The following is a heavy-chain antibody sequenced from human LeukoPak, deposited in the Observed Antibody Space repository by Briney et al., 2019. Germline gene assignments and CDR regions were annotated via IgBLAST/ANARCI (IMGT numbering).Heavy chain of an antibody. CDR3: AEDMTYGEDWYFDL. Sequence: GGSLRLSCAASGFTFDDYAMHWVRQAPGKGLEWVSGISWNSGSIGYADSVKGRFTISRDNAKNSLYLQMNSLRAEDTALYYCAEDMTYGEDWYFDLWGRGTLVTVSS. V-gene: IGHV3-9*01. CDR1: GFTFDDYA. D-gene: IGHD4-17*01. CDR2: ISWNSGSI. J-gene: IGHJ2*01.